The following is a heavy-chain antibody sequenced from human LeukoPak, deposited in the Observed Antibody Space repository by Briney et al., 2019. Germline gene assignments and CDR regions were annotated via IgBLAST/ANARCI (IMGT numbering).Heavy chain of an antibody. D-gene: IGHD3/OR15-3a*01. CDR3: AKDIARGSDWRGGFDY. Sequence: GGSLRLSCAASGFTFDDYAMHWVHHAPGKGLEWVSLISWDGGSTYYADSVKGRFTISRDNSKNSLYLQMNSLRAEDTALYYCAKDIARGSDWRGGFDYWGQGTLVTVSS. V-gene: IGHV3-43D*04. J-gene: IGHJ4*02. CDR1: GFTFDDYA. CDR2: ISWDGGST.